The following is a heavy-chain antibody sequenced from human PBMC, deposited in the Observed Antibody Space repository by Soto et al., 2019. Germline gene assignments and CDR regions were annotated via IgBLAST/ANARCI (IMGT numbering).Heavy chain of an antibody. CDR3: ATRPPRRNIAAGY. V-gene: IGHV3-48*03. CDR1: GFTFSSYE. J-gene: IGHJ4*02. CDR2: ISSSGTTK. Sequence: GGSLRLSCAASGFTFSSYEMNWVRQAPGKGLEWVSYISSSGTTKYYADSVKGRLTISRDSAKNSLYLQMNSLRAEDTAVYYCATRPPRRNIAAGYWGQGTLVTVSS. D-gene: IGHD6-6*01.